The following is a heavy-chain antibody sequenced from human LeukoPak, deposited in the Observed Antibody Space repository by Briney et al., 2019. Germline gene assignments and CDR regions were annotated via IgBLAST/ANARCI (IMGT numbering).Heavy chain of an antibody. CDR1: GFTFSKHG. CDR2: ISYDGSNE. V-gene: IGHV3-30*03. J-gene: IGHJ4*02. Sequence: GGSLRLSCAASGFTFSKHGMHWVRQAPGKGLEWVALISYDGSNEYYLDSVKGRFTISRDDSKNTLYLQMNSLRAEDTAVYYCAREFRLRYYFDYWGQGTLVTVSS. D-gene: IGHD5/OR15-5a*01. CDR3: AREFRLRYYFDY.